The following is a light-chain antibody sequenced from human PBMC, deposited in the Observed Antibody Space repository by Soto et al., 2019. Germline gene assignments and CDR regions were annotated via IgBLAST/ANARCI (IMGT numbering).Light chain of an antibody. V-gene: IGLV1-40*01. CDR3: QSYDRSLRACV. Sequence: QSVLTQPPSVSGAPGQRVTISCTGTNSNIGSDYGVHWYQQFPGTAPKLLIYGNSNRPSGVPDRFSGSESGTSASLAITGLQAEDEADYYCQSYDRSLRACVFGTGTKVTVL. CDR1: NSNIGSDYG. CDR2: GNS. J-gene: IGLJ1*01.